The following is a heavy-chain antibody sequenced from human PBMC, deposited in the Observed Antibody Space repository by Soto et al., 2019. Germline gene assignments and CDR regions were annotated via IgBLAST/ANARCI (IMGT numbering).Heavy chain of an antibody. V-gene: IGHV1-2*02. CDR1: GYTFTGYY. CDR2: INLNSGGT. D-gene: IGHD1-26*01. J-gene: IGHJ4*02. CDR3: ASGTIVGATSLDY. Sequence: ASVKVSCKASGYTFTGYYMHWVRQAPGQGLEWMGWINLNSGGTNYAQKFQGRVTMTRDTSISTAYMELSRLRSDDTAVYYCASGTIVGATSLDYWGQGTLVTVSS.